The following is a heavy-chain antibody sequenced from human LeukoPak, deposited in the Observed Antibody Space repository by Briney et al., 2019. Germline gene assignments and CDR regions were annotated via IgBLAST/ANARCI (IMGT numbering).Heavy chain of an antibody. V-gene: IGHV3-48*01. CDR3: ARDSGYCSDTRCPNFDS. D-gene: IGHD2-2*01. J-gene: IGHJ4*02. CDR1: GFTFSSYS. Sequence: AGGSLRLSCAASGFTFSSYSMNWVRQAPGKGLEWISYISSSSQTIYYTDSVKGRFTISRDNAKNSLYLQMNSLRAEDTAVYYCARDSGYCSDTRCPNFDSWGQGTLVTVSS. CDR2: ISSSSQTI.